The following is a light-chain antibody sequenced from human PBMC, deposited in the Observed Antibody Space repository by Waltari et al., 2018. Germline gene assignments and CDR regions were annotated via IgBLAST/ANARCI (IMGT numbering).Light chain of an antibody. CDR3: QQYHTPPAT. J-gene: IGKJ2*01. V-gene: IGKV3-20*01. CDR1: QSLDVAY. Sequence: EIVSTQSPRTLSLSQADRATLSCRADQSLDVAYVAWYQHKSGQAPRLLVYGAYYRAAAIPERFSGSGSGTDFTLTINRLEPDDFAVYYCQQYHTPPATFGQGTKLEIK. CDR2: GAY.